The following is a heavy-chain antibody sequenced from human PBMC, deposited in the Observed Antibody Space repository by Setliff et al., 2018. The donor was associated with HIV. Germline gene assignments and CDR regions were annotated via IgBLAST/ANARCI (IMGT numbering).Heavy chain of an antibody. CDR1: GFNFRSYS. CDR2: ISYDGTTA. J-gene: IGHJ4*02. D-gene: IGHD2-21*01. CDR3: VTRYCGESICPEFDY. V-gene: IGHV3-30*04. Sequence: PGGSLRLSCAASGFNFRSYSLHWVRQAPGEGLEWVAVISYDGTTAYYADSVKGRFTASRDNSKNTLDLQINSLRPKDTAVYYCVTRYCGESICPEFDYWGQGTLVTVSS.